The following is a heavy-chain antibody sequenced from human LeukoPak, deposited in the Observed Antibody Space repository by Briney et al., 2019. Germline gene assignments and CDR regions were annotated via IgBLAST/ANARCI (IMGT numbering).Heavy chain of an antibody. V-gene: IGHV3-48*03. CDR1: GFTFSSYE. CDR3: ERGVLGYCTNGVCPFDY. Sequence: GGSLRLSCAASGFTFSSYEMNWVRQAPGKGLEWISYISSSDNTIYYADSVRGRFTISRDNSKNTLYLQMGSLRAEDMAVYYCERGVLGYCTNGVCPFDYWGQGTLVTVSS. D-gene: IGHD2-8*01. J-gene: IGHJ4*02. CDR2: ISSSDNTI.